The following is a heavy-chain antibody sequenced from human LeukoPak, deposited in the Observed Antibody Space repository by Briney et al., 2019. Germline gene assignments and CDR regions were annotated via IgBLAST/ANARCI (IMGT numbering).Heavy chain of an antibody. CDR3: AREIKAVAAD. D-gene: IGHD6-19*01. CDR1: GFTFSSYW. J-gene: IGHJ4*02. V-gene: IGHV3-7*01. Sequence: PGGSLRLSCAASGFTFSSYWMNWARQAPGKGLEWVASINHNGNVNYYVDSVKGRFTISRDNSKNTLYLQMNSLRAEDTAVYYCAREIKAVAADWGQGTLVTVSS. CDR2: INHNGNVN.